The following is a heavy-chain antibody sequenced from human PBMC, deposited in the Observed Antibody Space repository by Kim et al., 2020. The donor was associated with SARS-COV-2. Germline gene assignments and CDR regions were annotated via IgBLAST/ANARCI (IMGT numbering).Heavy chain of an antibody. J-gene: IGHJ4*02. CDR3: AREKRILPPDY. CDR1: GFTFSSYE. CDR2: ISSSGSTI. V-gene: IGHV3-48*03. Sequence: GGSLRLSCAASGFTFSSYEMNWVRQAPGKGLEWVSYISSSGSTIYYADSVKGRFTISRDNAKNSLYLQMNSLRAEDTAVYYCAREKRILPPDYWGQGTLVTVSS. D-gene: IGHD6-25*01.